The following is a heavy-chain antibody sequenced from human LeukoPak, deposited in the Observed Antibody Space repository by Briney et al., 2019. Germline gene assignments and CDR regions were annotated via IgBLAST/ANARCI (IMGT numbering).Heavy chain of an antibody. CDR3: ARAYVDTAMVGFDY. D-gene: IGHD5-18*01. Sequence: PSETLSLTCAVSGGSISSSNWWSWVRQPPGKGLEWIGEIYHSGSTNYNPSLKSRVTISVDKSKNQFSLGLSSVTAADTAVYYCARAYVDTAMVGFDYWGQGTLVTVSS. J-gene: IGHJ4*02. CDR2: IYHSGST. CDR1: GGSISSSNW. V-gene: IGHV4-4*02.